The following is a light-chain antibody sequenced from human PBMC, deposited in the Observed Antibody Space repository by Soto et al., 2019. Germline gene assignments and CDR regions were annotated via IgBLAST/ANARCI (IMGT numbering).Light chain of an antibody. J-gene: IGKJ4*01. CDR1: QSVGTY. V-gene: IGKV3-11*01. CDR3: QHRSNWHLT. Sequence: EIVLTQSPATLSLSPGERATLSCRATQSVGTYLAWYQHKPGQAPRLLIYDSSNRATGIPARFSGSGSGTDFTLTISSLEPEDFAVYYCQHRSNWHLTFGGGTKVDI. CDR2: DSS.